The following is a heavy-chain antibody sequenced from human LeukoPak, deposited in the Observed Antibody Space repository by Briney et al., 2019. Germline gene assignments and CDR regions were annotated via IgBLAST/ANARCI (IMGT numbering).Heavy chain of an antibody. J-gene: IGHJ6*03. D-gene: IGHD6-19*01. V-gene: IGHV1-2*06. CDR2: INPNSGDT. CDR3: ARGPPAIKGIAVAGRDIYYYYYYMDV. CDR1: GYTFTSYY. Sequence: ASVKVSXKASGYTFTSYYMHWVRQAPGQGLEWMGRINPNSGDTNYAQKFQGRVTMTRDTSISTAYMELSRLRSDDTAVYYCARGPPAIKGIAVAGRDIYYYYYYMDVWGKGTTVTVSS.